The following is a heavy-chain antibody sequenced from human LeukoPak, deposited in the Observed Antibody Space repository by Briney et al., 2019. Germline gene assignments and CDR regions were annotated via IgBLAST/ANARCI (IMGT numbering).Heavy chain of an antibody. J-gene: IGHJ4*02. CDR2: IYTSGST. V-gene: IGHV4-4*07. D-gene: IGHD3-22*01. CDR1: GGSISSYY. CDR3: ARGGDSSGYEYYFDY. Sequence: SETLSLTCTVSGGSISSYYWSWIRQPAGKGLEWIGRIYTSGSTNYNPSLKSRVTMSVDTSKNQFSLQLSSVTAADTAVYYCARGGDSSGYEYYFDYWGQGTLVTVSS.